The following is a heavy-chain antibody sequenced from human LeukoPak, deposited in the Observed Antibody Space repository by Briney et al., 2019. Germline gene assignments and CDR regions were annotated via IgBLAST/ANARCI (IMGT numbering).Heavy chain of an antibody. CDR1: GFTFSSHS. J-gene: IGHJ4*02. D-gene: IGHD6-19*01. CDR2: ISSSNSYI. CDR3: ARILDSAWGELGY. V-gene: IGHV3-21*01. Sequence: GGSLRLSCAASGFTFSSHSMNWVRQAPGKGLEWVSSISSSNSYIYYAESVKGRFTISRDNSKNTLYLQMNSLRAEDTAVYYCARILDSAWGELGYWGQGTLATVSS.